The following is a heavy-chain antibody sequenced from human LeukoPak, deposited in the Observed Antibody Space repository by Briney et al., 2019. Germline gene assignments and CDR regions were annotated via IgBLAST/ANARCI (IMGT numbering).Heavy chain of an antibody. CDR2: IGTAGDT. J-gene: IGHJ4*02. V-gene: IGHV3-13*01. CDR3: ARAKGPWRFDY. CDR1: GFTFSSYD. Sequence: SGGSLRLSCAASGFTFSSYDMHWVRQATGKGLEWVSAIGTAGDTYYPGSVKGRFTISRENAKNSLYLQMISLRAGDTAVYYCARAKGPWRFDYWGQGTLVTVSS. D-gene: IGHD1-1*01.